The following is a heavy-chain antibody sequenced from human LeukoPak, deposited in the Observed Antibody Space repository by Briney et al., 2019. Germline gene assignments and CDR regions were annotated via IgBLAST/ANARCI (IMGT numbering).Heavy chain of an antibody. CDR1: GFTFSSYA. V-gene: IGHV3-23*01. CDR2: ISGSGGST. J-gene: IGHJ6*03. Sequence: GGSLRLSCAASGFTFSSYAMSWVRQAPGKGLEWVSAISGSGGSTYYADSVKGRFTISRDNSKNTLYLQMNSLRAEDTAVYFCARGGDFWSGYSRGYYMDVWGKGTTVTVSS. D-gene: IGHD3-3*01. CDR3: ARGGDFWSGYSRGYYMDV.